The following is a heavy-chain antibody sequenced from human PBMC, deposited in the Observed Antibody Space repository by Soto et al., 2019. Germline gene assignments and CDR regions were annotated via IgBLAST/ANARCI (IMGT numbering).Heavy chain of an antibody. D-gene: IGHD2-21*02. V-gene: IGHV3-33*01. CDR1: GFTFSSYG. J-gene: IGHJ4*02. CDR2: IWYDGSNK. CDR3: ARDTSAYCGGDCHELDY. Sequence: GSLRLSCAASGFTFSSYGMHWVRQALGKGLEWVAVIWYDGSNKYYADSVKGRFTISRDNSKNTLYLQMNSLRAEDTAVYYCARDTSAYCGGDCHELDYWGQGT.